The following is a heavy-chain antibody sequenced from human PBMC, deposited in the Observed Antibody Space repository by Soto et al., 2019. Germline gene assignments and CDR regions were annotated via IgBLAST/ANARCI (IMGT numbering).Heavy chain of an antibody. Sequence: PXESLTISCKGSGYSFTSYWIGLVRQMPGKGLEWMGIIYPGDSDTRYSPSFQGQVTISADKSISTAYLQWSSLKASDTAMYYCARSPGIQLWYGFHAFDIWGQGTMVTVSS. V-gene: IGHV5-51*01. J-gene: IGHJ3*02. CDR1: GYSFTSYW. CDR2: IYPGDSDT. D-gene: IGHD5-18*01. CDR3: ARSPGIQLWYGFHAFDI.